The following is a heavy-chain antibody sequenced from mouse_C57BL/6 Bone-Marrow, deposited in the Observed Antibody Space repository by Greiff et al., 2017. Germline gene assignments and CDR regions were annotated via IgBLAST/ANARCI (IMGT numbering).Heavy chain of an antibody. D-gene: IGHD1-1*01. Sequence: EVQLQESGPGMVKPSQSLSLTCTVTGYSITSGYDWHWIRHFPGNKLEWMGYISYSGSTNYNPSLKSRISITHDTSKNHFFLKLNSVTTEDTATYYCAREGYGSISYYFDYWGQGTTLTVSS. CDR1: GYSITSGYD. J-gene: IGHJ2*01. V-gene: IGHV3-1*01. CDR3: AREGYGSISYYFDY. CDR2: ISYSGST.